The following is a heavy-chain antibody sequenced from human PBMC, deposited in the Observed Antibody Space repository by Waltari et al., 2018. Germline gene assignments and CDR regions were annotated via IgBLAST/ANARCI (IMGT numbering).Heavy chain of an antibody. CDR2: ISGGGTT. V-gene: IGHV3-53*01. D-gene: IGHD2-8*02. CDR1: GFCVSSNY. Sequence: EVQLVESGGGLIQPGGSLRLPCAASGFCVSSNYMSWVRQAPGKGLEWVSVISGGGTTYYADSVKGRFTISRDNSKNTLYLQMNSLRVEDTAVYYCATDRHCTDSGCSGLWGQGTLVTVSS. J-gene: IGHJ4*02. CDR3: ATDRHCTDSGCSGL.